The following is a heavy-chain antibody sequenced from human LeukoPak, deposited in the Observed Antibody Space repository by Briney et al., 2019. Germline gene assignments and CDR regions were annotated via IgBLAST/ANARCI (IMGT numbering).Heavy chain of an antibody. V-gene: IGHV3-64D*06. J-gene: IGHJ3*02. D-gene: IGHD3-10*01. CDR2: ISGNGGST. Sequence: PGGSLRLSCAASGFTVSSNYMSWVRQAPGKGLESVSGISGNGGSTYYADSVKGRFTISRDNSKSTLYLQMSSLRAEDTAVYYCAWELPRTDAFDIWGQGTLVTVSS. CDR3: AWELPRTDAFDI. CDR1: GFTVSSNY.